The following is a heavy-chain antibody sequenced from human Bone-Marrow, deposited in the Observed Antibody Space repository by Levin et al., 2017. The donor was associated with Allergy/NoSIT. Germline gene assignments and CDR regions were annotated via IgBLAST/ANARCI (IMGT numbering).Heavy chain of an antibody. V-gene: IGHV5-51*01. J-gene: IGHJ3*02. Sequence: KVSCQASGYSFSSHWIGWVRQTPETGLEWMANVYPSDSDTRYNPSFEGQVTVSVDKSITTAYLHWTSLKASDSAMYYCARRASPKAFDIWGQGTMVTVSS. CDR1: GYSFSSHW. CDR2: VYPSDSDT. CDR3: ARRASPKAFDI.